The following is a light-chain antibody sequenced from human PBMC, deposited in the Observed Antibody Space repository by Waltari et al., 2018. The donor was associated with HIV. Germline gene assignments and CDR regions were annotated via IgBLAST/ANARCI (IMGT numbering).Light chain of an antibody. CDR2: EVS. CDR3: CAYAGSTTYVI. J-gene: IGLJ2*01. Sequence: QSALTQPASVSGSPGQSITISCTGTSSDVGGYNLVSWYQQHPGKAPKLMIYEVSKLPSGVSNRFSVSKSRNTASLTISGLQAEDEADYYCCAYAGSTTYVIFGGGTNLTVL. CDR1: SSDVGGYNL. V-gene: IGLV2-23*02.